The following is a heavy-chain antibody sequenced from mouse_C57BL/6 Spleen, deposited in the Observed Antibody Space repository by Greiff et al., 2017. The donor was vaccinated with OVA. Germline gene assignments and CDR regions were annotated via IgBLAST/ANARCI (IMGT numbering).Heavy chain of an antibody. Sequence: QVQLQQPGTELVKPGASVKLSCKASGYTFTSSWMHWVKQRPGQGLEWIGNINPSNGGTNYNEKFKSKATLTVDKSSSTAYMQLSSLTSEDCAVYYGERVHYGSPLYYAMDYWGQGTSVTVSS. V-gene: IGHV1-53*01. J-gene: IGHJ4*01. CDR2: INPSNGGT. CDR1: GYTFTSSW. CDR3: ERVHYGSPLYYAMDY. D-gene: IGHD1-1*01.